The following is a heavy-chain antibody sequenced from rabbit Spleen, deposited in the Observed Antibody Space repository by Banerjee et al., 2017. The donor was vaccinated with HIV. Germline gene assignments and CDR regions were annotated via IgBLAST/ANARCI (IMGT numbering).Heavy chain of an antibody. CDR2: IDAGSSGFT. D-gene: IGHD6-1*01. CDR1: GVSFSSNHY. Sequence: QSLEESGGDLVKPGASLTLTCTASGVSFSSNHYMCWVRQAPGKGLEWIACIDAGSSGFTYFASWAKGRFTCSKTSSTTVTLQMTSLTAADTATYFCARDTMSRGYAELDLWGQGTLVTVS. J-gene: IGHJ4*01. V-gene: IGHV1S40*01. CDR3: ARDTMSRGYAELDL.